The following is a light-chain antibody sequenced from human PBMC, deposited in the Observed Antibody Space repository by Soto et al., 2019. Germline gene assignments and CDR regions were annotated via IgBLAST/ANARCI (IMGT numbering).Light chain of an antibody. CDR3: QQSYSTPYT. J-gene: IGKJ2*01. V-gene: IGKV1-39*01. CDR2: AAS. CDR1: QSISSN. Sequence: DIQMTQSPSSLSASVGDRATITCRASQSISSNLNWYQQKPGKNTTLLIYAASSWQSGVPSRFSGSGSGTDFTLTISSLQAEDVATYYCQQSYSTPYTFGQGTKVEIK.